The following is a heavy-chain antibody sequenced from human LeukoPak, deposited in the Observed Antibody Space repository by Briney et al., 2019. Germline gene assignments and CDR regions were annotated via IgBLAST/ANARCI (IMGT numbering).Heavy chain of an antibody. D-gene: IGHD2-2*01. Sequence: GESLKISCKGPGYSVTSYWIGWVRQMPGKGLEWMGIIYPGDSDTRYSPSFQGQVTISADKSSSTAYLQWSSLKASDTAMYYCARASSTHYFDYWGQGTLVTVSS. CDR1: GYSVTSYW. V-gene: IGHV5-51*01. J-gene: IGHJ4*02. CDR3: ARASSTHYFDY. CDR2: IYPGDSDT.